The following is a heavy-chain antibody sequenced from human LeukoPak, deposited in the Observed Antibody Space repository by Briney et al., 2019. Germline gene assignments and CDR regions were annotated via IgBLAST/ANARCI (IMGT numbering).Heavy chain of an antibody. CDR2: ITSGGTTM. CDR1: GFIFRNYG. CDR3: AREIYCSSTSCYIV. Sequence: PGGSLRLSCAASGFIFRNYGMNWVRQAPRRGLEWVSYITSGGTTMYYADSVKGRFTISRDNAKSSLYQQMNSLRAEDTAAYYCAREIYCSSTSCYIVWGQGTTVTVSS. D-gene: IGHD2-2*02. J-gene: IGHJ6*02. V-gene: IGHV3-48*03.